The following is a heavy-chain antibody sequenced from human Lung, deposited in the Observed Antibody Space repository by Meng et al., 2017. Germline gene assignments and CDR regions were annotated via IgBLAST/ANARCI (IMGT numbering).Heavy chain of an antibody. D-gene: IGHD2-21*02. CDR1: GYTFTSYA. Sequence: AHVLQTGAWVKKPGALVKVSCKASGYTFTSYAMHWVRQAPGQRLEWMGWINAGNGNTKYSQKFQGRVTITRDTSASTAYMELCSLRSEDTAVYYCARGDYCGGDCYWFDYWGQGTLVTVSS. V-gene: IGHV1-3*01. CDR2: INAGNGNT. J-gene: IGHJ4*02. CDR3: ARGDYCGGDCYWFDY.